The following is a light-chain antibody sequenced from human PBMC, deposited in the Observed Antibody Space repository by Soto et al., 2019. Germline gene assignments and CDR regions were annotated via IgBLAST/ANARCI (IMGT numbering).Light chain of an antibody. CDR2: TNN. J-gene: IGLJ1*01. V-gene: IGLV1-44*01. Sequence: QSVLTQPPSASGTPGQRVTISCSGGKSDIGSNTVYWFQQFPGTAPRLVIYTNNQRPSGVPDRFSGSKSGTSASLVISGLQSEDEADYYCSSFAGTNSFVFGTGTKLTVL. CDR3: SSFAGTNSFV. CDR1: KSDIGSNT.